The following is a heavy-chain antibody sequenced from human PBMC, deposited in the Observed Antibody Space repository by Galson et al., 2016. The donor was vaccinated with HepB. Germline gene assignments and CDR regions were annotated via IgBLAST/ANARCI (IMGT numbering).Heavy chain of an antibody. CDR1: GGPFKNYA. V-gene: IGHV1-69*13. D-gene: IGHD2-15*01. Sequence: SVKVSCKASGGPFKNYAINWVRQAPGQRLEWMGRIIPLFTTTNYAQKFQGRVTITADESTSTTYMELSSLKSDDTAVYYCASGLGYCSGTNCYVEDAFEIWGQGTMVTVS. J-gene: IGHJ3*02. CDR3: ASGLGYCSGTNCYVEDAFEI. CDR2: IIPLFTTT.